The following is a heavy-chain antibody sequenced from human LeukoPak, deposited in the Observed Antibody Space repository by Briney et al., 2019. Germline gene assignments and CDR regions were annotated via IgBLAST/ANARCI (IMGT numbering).Heavy chain of an antibody. CDR2: INHSGST. CDR3: ARGRLRFLEWLAGHDAFDI. V-gene: IGHV4-34*01. D-gene: IGHD3-3*01. CDR1: GGSFSGYY. J-gene: IGHJ3*02. Sequence: PSETLSLTCAVSGGSFSGYYWSWIRQPPGKGLEWIGDINHSGSTNYNPSLKSRVTISVDTSKNQFSLKLSSVTAADTAVYYCARGRLRFLEWLAGHDAFDIWGQGTMVTVSS.